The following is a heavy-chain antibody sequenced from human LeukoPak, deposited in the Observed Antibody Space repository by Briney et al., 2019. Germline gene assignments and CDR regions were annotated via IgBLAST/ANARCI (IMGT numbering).Heavy chain of an antibody. CDR2: INPNSGGT. CDR1: GYTFTGYY. J-gene: IGHJ4*02. CDR3: ARDFGSFGAEYYFDY. D-gene: IGHD3-10*01. V-gene: IGHV1-2*06. Sequence: GASVKVSCKASGYTFTGYYMHWVRQAPGQGLEWMGRINPNSGGTNYAQKFQGRVTMTRDTSISTAYMELCRLRSDDTAVYYCARDFGSFGAEYYFDYWGQGTLVTVSS.